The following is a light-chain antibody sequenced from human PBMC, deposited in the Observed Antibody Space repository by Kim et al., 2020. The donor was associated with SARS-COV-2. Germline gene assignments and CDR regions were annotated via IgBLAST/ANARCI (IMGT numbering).Light chain of an antibody. CDR2: LNSDGSH. V-gene: IGLV4-69*01. J-gene: IGLJ2*01. Sequence: QSVLTQSPSASASLGASVKLTCTLSSGHNSYAIAWHQQQPEKGPRYLMRLNSDGSHSKGDGIPDRFSGSSSGTERYLTISSLQSDDEADYYCQTWGTGTVVFGGGTQLTVL. CDR1: SGHNSYA. CDR3: QTWGTGTVV.